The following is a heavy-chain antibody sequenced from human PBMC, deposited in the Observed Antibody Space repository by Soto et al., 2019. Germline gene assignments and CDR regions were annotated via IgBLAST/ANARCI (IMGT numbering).Heavy chain of an antibody. CDR1: GFSFGSYA. CDR2: ISGSDGKT. J-gene: IGHJ4*02. Sequence: EGSLRLSCAASGFSFGSYALSWVRQAPGKGLEWVSTISGSDGKTFYADAVKGRFSISRDTSQNTLYLQMNSLRADDTAIYYCARWSYLDYWGQGTLVTVSS. V-gene: IGHV3-23*01. CDR3: ARWSYLDY. D-gene: IGHD3-3*01.